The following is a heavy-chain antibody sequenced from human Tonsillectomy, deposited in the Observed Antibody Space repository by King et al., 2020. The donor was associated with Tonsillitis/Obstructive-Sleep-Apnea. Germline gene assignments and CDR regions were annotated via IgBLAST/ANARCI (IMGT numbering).Heavy chain of an antibody. CDR3: AGHGYCSDASWYEGVEGVDY. V-gene: IGHV5-51*01. D-gene: IGHD2-2*03. CDR2: IYPGDSDT. CDR1: GYSFTSYW. Sequence: AQLVQSGAEVKKPGESLKISCKGSGYSFTSYWIGWVRQMPGKGLEWMGIIYPGDSDTRYSPSFQGQVTISADKSSSTAYLQWSSLKASDTAMYYCAGHGYCSDASWYEGVEGVDYWGQGTLVTVSS. J-gene: IGHJ4*02.